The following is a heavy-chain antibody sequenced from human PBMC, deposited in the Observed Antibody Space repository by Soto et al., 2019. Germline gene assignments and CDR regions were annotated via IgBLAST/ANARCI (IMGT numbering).Heavy chain of an antibody. V-gene: IGHV4-39*01. J-gene: IGHJ6*02. CDR2: IYYSGST. D-gene: IGHD3-10*01. CDR1: GGSISSSSYY. CDR3: ARLLGRFGELYYYYGMDV. Sequence: KSSETLSLTCTVSGGSISSSSYYWGWIRQPPGKGLEWIGSIYYSGSTYYNPSLKSRVTISVDTSKNQFSLKLSSVTAADTAVYYCARLLGRFGELYYYYGMDVWGQGTTVTVSS.